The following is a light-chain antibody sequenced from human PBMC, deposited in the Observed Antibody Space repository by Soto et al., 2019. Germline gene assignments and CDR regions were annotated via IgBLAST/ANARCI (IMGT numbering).Light chain of an antibody. J-gene: IGLJ2*01. V-gene: IGLV2-14*03. CDR2: DVS. Sequence: QSALTQPASVSGSPGQSITISCTGTSGDVGTYNYVSWYQHHPGKAPRLMIFDVSDRPSGVSNRFSGSKSSNTASLTISGLQAEDEADYYCSSYTSSSTVVFGGGTKVTVL. CDR1: SGDVGTYNY. CDR3: SSYTSSSTVV.